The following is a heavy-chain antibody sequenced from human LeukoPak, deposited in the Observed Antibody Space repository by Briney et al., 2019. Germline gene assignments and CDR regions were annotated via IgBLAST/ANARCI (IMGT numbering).Heavy chain of an antibody. D-gene: IGHD3-16*02. CDR3: ATRYYDYVWGSYRHDY. Sequence: GGSLRLSCVASGITFSNYAMSWVRQAPGKGLEWVSAISGSGGSTYYADSVKGRFTISRDNSKNTLYLQMNSLRAEDTAVYYCATRYYDYVWGSYRHDYWGQGTLVTVSS. V-gene: IGHV3-23*01. J-gene: IGHJ4*02. CDR2: ISGSGGST. CDR1: GITFSNYA.